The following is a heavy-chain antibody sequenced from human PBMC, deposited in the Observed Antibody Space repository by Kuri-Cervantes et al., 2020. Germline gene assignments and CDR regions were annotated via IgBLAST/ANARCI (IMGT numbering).Heavy chain of an antibody. D-gene: IGHD3-3*01. CDR3: ARLVGLGHYDFWGLRAYAFDI. CDR1: GGSISSSSYY. CDR2: IYYSVST. J-gene: IGHJ3*02. V-gene: IGHV4-39*07. Sequence: ESLKISCTVSGGSISSSSYYWGWIRQPPGKGLEWIGSIYYSVSTYYNPSLRSRVTISVDTSKNQFSLKLSPVTAADTAVYYCARLVGLGHYDFWGLRAYAFDIWGQGTMVTVSS.